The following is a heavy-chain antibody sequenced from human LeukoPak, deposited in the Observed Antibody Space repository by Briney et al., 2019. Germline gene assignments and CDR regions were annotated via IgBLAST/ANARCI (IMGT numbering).Heavy chain of an antibody. J-gene: IGHJ5*02. CDR2: INPNSGGT. CDR3: AITCYYDSSGYTPSFDP. D-gene: IGHD3-22*01. V-gene: IGHV1-2*02. CDR1: GYTFTGYY. Sequence: ASVKVSCKASGYTFTGYYMHWVRQAPGQGLEWMGWINPNSGGTNYAQKFQGRVTMTRDTSISTAYMELSRLRSDDTAVYYCAITCYYDSSGYTPSFDPWGQGTLVTVSS.